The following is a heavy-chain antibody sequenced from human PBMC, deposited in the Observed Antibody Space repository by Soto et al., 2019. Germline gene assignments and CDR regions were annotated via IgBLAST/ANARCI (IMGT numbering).Heavy chain of an antibody. CDR3: AILPDGSGSSPPGFDY. V-gene: IGHV1-69*01. D-gene: IGHD3-10*01. Sequence: QVQLVQSGAEVKKPGSSVKVSCKASGGTFSSYAISWVRQAPGQGLEWMGWIIPIFGTANYAKKFQGRVTINADESTSTAYMELSSLRSEDTAVYYCAILPDGSGSSPPGFDYWGQGTLVTVSS. CDR1: GGTFSSYA. J-gene: IGHJ4*02. CDR2: IIPIFGTA.